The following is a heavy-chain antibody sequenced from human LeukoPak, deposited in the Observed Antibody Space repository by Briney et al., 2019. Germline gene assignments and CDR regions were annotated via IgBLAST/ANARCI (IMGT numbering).Heavy chain of an antibody. D-gene: IGHD5-18*01. V-gene: IGHV4-59*01. CDR2: IFYSGST. Sequence: PSETLSLTCTVSGGSMNNYYWNWIRQPPGKGLEWIGSIFYSGSTNYNPSLKSRVTISVDTSKNQFSLKLSSVTAADTAVYYCARASFVDTAMVPNAYYYYYMDVWGKGTTVTISS. J-gene: IGHJ6*03. CDR1: GGSMNNYY. CDR3: ARASFVDTAMVPNAYYYYYMDV.